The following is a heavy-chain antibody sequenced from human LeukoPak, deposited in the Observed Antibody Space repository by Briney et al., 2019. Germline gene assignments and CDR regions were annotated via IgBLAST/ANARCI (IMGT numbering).Heavy chain of an antibody. D-gene: IGHD6-13*01. J-gene: IGHJ2*01. Sequence: SETLSLTCTVSGGSISNYDWSWIRHPAGKGLEWIGRIYTSGSTNYNPSLKSRVTMSEDTSKKQFSLKLSSVTAADTAVYYCARLSSSWYQDWYFDLWGRGTLVTVSS. CDR3: ARLSSSWYQDWYFDL. CDR1: GGSISNYD. CDR2: IYTSGST. V-gene: IGHV4-4*07.